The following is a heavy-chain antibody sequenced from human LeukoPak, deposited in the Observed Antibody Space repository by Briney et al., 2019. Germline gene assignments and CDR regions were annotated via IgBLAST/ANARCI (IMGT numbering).Heavy chain of an antibody. CDR3: ARGGRGYYDSSGYYYASEYFQH. D-gene: IGHD3-22*01. CDR1: GFTVSSNY. CDR2: IYSGGST. J-gene: IGHJ1*01. Sequence: GGSLRLSCAASGFTVSSNYMSWVRQAPGKGLEWVSVIYSGGSTYYADSVKGRFTISRDNSKNTLYLQMNSLRAEDTAVYYCARGGRGYYDSSGYYYASEYFQHWGQRTLVTVSS. V-gene: IGHV3-66*02.